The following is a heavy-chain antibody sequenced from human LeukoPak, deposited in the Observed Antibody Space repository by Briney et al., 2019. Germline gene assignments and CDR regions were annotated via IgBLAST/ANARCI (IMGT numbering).Heavy chain of an antibody. CDR1: GDSISTYY. D-gene: IGHD6-19*01. Sequence: SETLSLTCIVSGDSISTYYWSWIRQSPGKGMEWIGYSFYTGTTNYNPSLQSRVTISPDTSKNQISLKLTSVTAADTAVYYCARHPLAMAAPGYWGQGTLVTVSS. CDR3: ARHPLAMAAPGY. CDR2: SFYTGTT. V-gene: IGHV4-59*08. J-gene: IGHJ4*02.